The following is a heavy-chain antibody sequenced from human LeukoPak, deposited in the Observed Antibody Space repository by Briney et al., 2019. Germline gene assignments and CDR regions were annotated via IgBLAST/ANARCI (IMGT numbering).Heavy chain of an antibody. Sequence: SVKVSCKASGGTFSSYAISWVRQAPGQGLEWMGAIIPIFGTANYAQKFQGRVTITTDESTSTAYMELSSLRSEDTAVYYCARTPSSDEYCSSTSRYRWYADWGQGTLVTVSS. CDR2: IIPIFGTA. D-gene: IGHD2-2*02. V-gene: IGHV1-69*05. J-gene: IGHJ4*02. CDR3: ARTPSSDEYCSSTSRYRWYAD. CDR1: GGTFSSYA.